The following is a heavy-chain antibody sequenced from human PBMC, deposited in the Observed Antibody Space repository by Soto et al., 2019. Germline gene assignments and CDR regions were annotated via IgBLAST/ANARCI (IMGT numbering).Heavy chain of an antibody. Sequence: GGSLRLSCAASGFTFSSYAMSWVRQAPGKGLEWVSAISGSGGSTYYADSVKGRFTISRDNSKNTLYLQMNSLRAEDTAVYYCAKGSFEWTVTTLGYWGQGTLVTVSS. CDR3: AKGSFEWTVTTLGY. CDR1: GFTFSSYA. V-gene: IGHV3-23*01. J-gene: IGHJ4*02. D-gene: IGHD4-17*01. CDR2: ISGSGGST.